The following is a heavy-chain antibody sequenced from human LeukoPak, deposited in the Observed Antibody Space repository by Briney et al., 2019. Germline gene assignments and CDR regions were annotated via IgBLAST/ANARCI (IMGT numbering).Heavy chain of an antibody. CDR3: ARKRLSADSFDI. J-gene: IGHJ3*02. CDR2: TYYRSKWFN. Sequence: SQTLSLTCAISGDSVSSNSAAWNWIRQSPSRGLEWLGRTYYRSKWFNDYSVSVKRRITINPDTSRNQFSLQLSSVTPEDTAVYYCARKRLSADSFDIWGQGTLVTVSS. V-gene: IGHV6-1*01. CDR1: GDSVSSNSAA. D-gene: IGHD4/OR15-4a*01.